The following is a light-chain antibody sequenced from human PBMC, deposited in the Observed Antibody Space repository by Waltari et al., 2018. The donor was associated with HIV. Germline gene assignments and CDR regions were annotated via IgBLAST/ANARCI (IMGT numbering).Light chain of an antibody. V-gene: IGLV2-14*03. CDR2: DVT. Sequence: QSALTQPASVSGSPGPSITISCSGTRSDVGTSDSVSWYQQHPGKAPTRMIYDVTNRPSGVSFRFSGSKSDNTASLIISGLQAEDEADYYCSAYTTDNTLVFGTGTRVTVL. J-gene: IGLJ1*01. CDR1: RSDVGTSDS. CDR3: SAYTTDNTLV.